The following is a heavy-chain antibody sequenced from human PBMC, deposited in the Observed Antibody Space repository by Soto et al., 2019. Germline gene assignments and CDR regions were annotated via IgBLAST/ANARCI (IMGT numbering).Heavy chain of an antibody. V-gene: IGHV3-64*01. CDR3: ARRARPDFYYMDV. J-gene: IGHJ6*03. D-gene: IGHD6-6*01. CDR2: ISSNGVGT. Sequence: PGESLKISCAASGFTLSGYAMDWVRQAPGKGLEYVSGISSNGVGTYYANYVQGRFTISRDNSKNTVYLQMGSLRPEDMAVYYCARRARPDFYYMDVWGKGTTVTVSS. CDR1: GFTLSGYA.